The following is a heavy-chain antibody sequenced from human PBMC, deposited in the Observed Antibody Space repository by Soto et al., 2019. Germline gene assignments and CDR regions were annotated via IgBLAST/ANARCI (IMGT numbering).Heavy chain of an antibody. D-gene: IGHD6-19*01. V-gene: IGHV3-23*01. Sequence: GGSLRLSCAASGFTFSSYAMSWVRQAPGKGLEWVSGISASGDSIYYADSVKGRFTISRDNSKNTLYLQMNSLGAEDTAVYYCAKTVPGTKYWGQGTLVTVSS. J-gene: IGHJ4*02. CDR1: GFTFSSYA. CDR3: AKTVPGTKY. CDR2: ISASGDSI.